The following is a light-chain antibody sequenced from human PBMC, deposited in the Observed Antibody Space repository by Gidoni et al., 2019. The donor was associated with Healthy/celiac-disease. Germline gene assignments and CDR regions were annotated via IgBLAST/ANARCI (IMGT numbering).Light chain of an antibody. CDR2: KAS. Sequence: DIKMTRSPSTLSASGGDRVTITCRASQSISSWLAWYQQKPGKAPKLLIYKASSLESGVPSRFSGSGSGTDFTLTISSLQPDDFATYYCQQYNSYSCSFGQGTKLEIK. CDR1: QSISSW. CDR3: QQYNSYSCS. J-gene: IGKJ2*04. V-gene: IGKV1-5*03.